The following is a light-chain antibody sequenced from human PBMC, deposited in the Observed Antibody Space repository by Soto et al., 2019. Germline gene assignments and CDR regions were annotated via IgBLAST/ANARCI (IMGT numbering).Light chain of an antibody. CDR3: AAWDDSPNYV. V-gene: IGLV1-44*01. Sequence: QSALTQPPSASGTHGQRVTLSCSGSSSNIGSNTVNWYQQLPGTAPKLLIYSNNQRPSGVPDRFSGSKSGTSASLAISGLQSEDEADYYCAAWDDSPNYVFGTGTKVTVL. J-gene: IGLJ1*01. CDR1: SSNIGSNT. CDR2: SNN.